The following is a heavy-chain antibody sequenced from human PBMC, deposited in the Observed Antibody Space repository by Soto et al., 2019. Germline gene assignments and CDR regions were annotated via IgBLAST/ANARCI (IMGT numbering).Heavy chain of an antibody. Sequence: GSSVKVSCKASGYTLTDNYMHWVREAPGQGIEWMGWINPNGGTNYAQKFQGRVTMTRDTSISTAYMELSRLRSDDTAVYYCARVANPGMSSGWLLYHYYCDYWGQGTLGTVAS. V-gene: IGHV1-2*02. CDR2: INPNGGT. CDR1: GYTLTDNY. CDR3: ARVANPGMSSGWLLYHYYCDY. D-gene: IGHD3-22*01. J-gene: IGHJ4*02.